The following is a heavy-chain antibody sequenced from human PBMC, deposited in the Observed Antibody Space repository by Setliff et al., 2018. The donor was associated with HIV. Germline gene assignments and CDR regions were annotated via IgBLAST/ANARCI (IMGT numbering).Heavy chain of an antibody. D-gene: IGHD3-16*02. CDR2: IYTSGNT. CDR3: ARVRSGAYVWGSYPGY. Sequence: PSETLSLTCTVSGDSISGYYRSWIRQPPGKGLEWIGYIYTSGNTNYNPSLKSRVTISVDTSKNQFSLKVRSVTAADTAVYYCARVRSGAYVWGSYPGYWGQGTLVTVSS. CDR1: GDSISGYY. V-gene: IGHV4-4*08. J-gene: IGHJ4*02.